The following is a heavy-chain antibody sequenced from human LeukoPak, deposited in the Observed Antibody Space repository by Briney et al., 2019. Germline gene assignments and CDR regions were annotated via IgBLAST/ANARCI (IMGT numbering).Heavy chain of an antibody. CDR1: GFTFSSYG. D-gene: IGHD2-2*01. CDR2: IRYDGSNK. J-gene: IGHJ6*03. V-gene: IGHV3-30*02. CDR3: ARDWVVVVPAAFDYYYYYMDV. Sequence: GGSLRLSCAASGFTFSSYGMHWVRQAPGKGLEWVAFIRYDGSNKYYADSVKGRFTISRDNSKNTLYLQMNSLRAEDTAVYYCARDWVVVVPAAFDYYYYYMDVWGKGTTVTVSS.